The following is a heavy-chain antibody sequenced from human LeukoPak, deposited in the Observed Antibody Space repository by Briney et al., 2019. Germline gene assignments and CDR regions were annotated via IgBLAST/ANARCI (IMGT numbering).Heavy chain of an antibody. CDR1: GVSISSGGYY. CDR2: IYHSGST. CDR3: ASDRYCSSTSCYAP. V-gene: IGHV4-30-2*01. D-gene: IGHD2-2*01. J-gene: IGHJ3*01. Sequence: SETLSLTCTVSGVSISSGGYYWSWLRQPPGKGLEWIGYIYHSGSTYYNPSLKSRVTISVDRSKNQFSLKLSSVTAADTAVYYCASDRYCSSTSCYAPWGQGTMVTVSS.